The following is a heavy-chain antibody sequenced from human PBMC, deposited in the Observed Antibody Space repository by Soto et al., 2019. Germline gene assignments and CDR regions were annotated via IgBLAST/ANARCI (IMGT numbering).Heavy chain of an antibody. J-gene: IGHJ3*02. CDR3: ATIATMVRGVLNAFDI. CDR1: GYTFTSYG. D-gene: IGHD3-10*01. CDR2: ISAYNGNT. V-gene: IGHV1-18*01. Sequence: GASVKVSCKASGYTFTSYGISWVRQAPGQGLEWMGWISAYNGNTNYAQKLQGRVTMTTDTSTSTAYMELRSLRSDDTAVYYCATIATMVRGVLNAFDIWGQGTMVTV.